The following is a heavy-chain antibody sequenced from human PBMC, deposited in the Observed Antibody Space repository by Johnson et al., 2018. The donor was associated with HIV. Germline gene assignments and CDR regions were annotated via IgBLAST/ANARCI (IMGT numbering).Heavy chain of an antibody. V-gene: IGHV3-30*02. D-gene: IGHD3-10*01. CDR1: GFTFSNYG. J-gene: IGHJ3*02. CDR2: IRYYGDIT. CDR3: AKDLYYYGPDAFDI. Sequence: QVQLVESGGGVIQPGGSLRLSCAASGFTFSNYGMHWVRQAPGKGLEWVAFIRYYGDITYYVDSVTGRFTISRDNSKNTLYLQMNSLRAEDTAVYYCAKDLYYYGPDAFDIWGQGTMVTVSS.